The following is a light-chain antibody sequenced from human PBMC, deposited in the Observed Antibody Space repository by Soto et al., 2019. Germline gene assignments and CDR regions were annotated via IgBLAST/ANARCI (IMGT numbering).Light chain of an antibody. Sequence: EIVLPQSPATLSLSPGNRATLSCRASQSVSSYLAWYQQKPGQAPMLLIYDASNRATGIPARFSGSGSGTDFTLTITSLEPEDFAVYYCQERSNWPSTFGGGTKVEIK. CDR3: QERSNWPST. V-gene: IGKV3-11*01. J-gene: IGKJ4*01. CDR1: QSVSSY. CDR2: DAS.